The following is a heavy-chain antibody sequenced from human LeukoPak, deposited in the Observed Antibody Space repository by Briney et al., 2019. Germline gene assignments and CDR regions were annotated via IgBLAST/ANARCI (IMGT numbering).Heavy chain of an antibody. V-gene: IGHV1-69*05. CDR3: ARDRGQDEFDP. CDR1: GGTFSSYA. J-gene: IGHJ5*02. Sequence: AASVKVSCKASGGTFSSYAISWVRQAPGQGLEWMGGIIPTFGTANYAQKFQGRVTITTDESTSTAYMELSSLRSEDTAVYYCARDRGQDEFDPWGQGTLVTVSS. CDR2: IIPTFGTA.